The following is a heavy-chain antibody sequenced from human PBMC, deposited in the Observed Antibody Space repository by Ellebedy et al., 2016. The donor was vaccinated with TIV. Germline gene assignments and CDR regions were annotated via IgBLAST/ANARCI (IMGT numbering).Heavy chain of an antibody. V-gene: IGHV5-51*01. J-gene: IGHJ6*02. CDR1: DSSFSNHW. CDR3: ARRPPYGSGIYPLIDV. Sequence: GESLKISXTGSDSSFSNHWIAWVRQTPSQGLEWMGIIYPGDSDTIYSPSFQGQVRFSVDKSISTAYLHWSSLKASDTAIYYCARRPPYGSGIYPLIDVWGQGTTVTVTS. D-gene: IGHD3-10*01. CDR2: IYPGDSDT.